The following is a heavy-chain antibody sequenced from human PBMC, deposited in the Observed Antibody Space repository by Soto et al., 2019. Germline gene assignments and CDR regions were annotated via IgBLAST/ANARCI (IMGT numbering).Heavy chain of an antibody. CDR1: CGSISSYY. CDR2: IYYSGST. D-gene: IGHD1-26*01. J-gene: IGHJ6*02. V-gene: IGHV4-59*01. Sequence: SETLSLTCTVSCGSISSYYWSWIRQPPGKGLEWIGYIYYSGSTNYNPSLKSRVTISVDTSKNQFSLKLSSVTAADTAVYYCARVGATTYYYYGMDVWGQGTTVTVSS. CDR3: ARVGATTYYYYGMDV.